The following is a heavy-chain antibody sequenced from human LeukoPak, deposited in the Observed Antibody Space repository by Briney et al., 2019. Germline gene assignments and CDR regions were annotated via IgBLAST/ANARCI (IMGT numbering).Heavy chain of an antibody. D-gene: IGHD3-3*01. V-gene: IGHV3-21*01. Sequence: GGSLRLSCAASGFTFSRYSMNWVRQAPGKGLEWASSISSSISYIYYADSVKGRFTISRDNAKNSLYLQMNSLRAEDTAVYYCARGPDYDFWSGYYHYYYYYGMDVWGQGTTVTVSS. CDR1: GFTFSRYS. J-gene: IGHJ6*02. CDR3: ARGPDYDFWSGYYHYYYYYGMDV. CDR2: ISSSISYI.